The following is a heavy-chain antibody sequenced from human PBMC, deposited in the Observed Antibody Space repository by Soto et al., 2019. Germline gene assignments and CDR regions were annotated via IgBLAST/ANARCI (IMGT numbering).Heavy chain of an antibody. CDR3: ARGGYCSSSSCFDF. CDR1: GYIFTRYG. CDR2: IGYNGNT. D-gene: IGHD2-2*01. V-gene: IGHV1-18*04. Sequence: ASVKVSCKASGYIFTRYGISWVRQAPAQGPEWVGWIGYNGNTNYARKVQGRVTLTTDTSTSTAYMELRSLRPDDTAMYYCARGGYCSSSSCFDFWGQGALVTVSS. J-gene: IGHJ4*02.